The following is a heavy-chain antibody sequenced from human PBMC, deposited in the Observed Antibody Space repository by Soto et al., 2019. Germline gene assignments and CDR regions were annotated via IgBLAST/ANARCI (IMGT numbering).Heavy chain of an antibody. J-gene: IGHJ6*02. D-gene: IGHD3-10*01. CDR2: INHSGST. CDR3: ARVGYYGSGSYYIYYYYGMDV. CDR1: GGSFSGYY. Sequence: SETLSLTCAVYGGSFSGYYWSWIRQPPGKGLEWIGEINHSGSTNYNPSLKSRVTISVDTSKNQFSLKLSSVTAADTAVYYCARVGYYGSGSYYIYYYYGMDVWGQGTTVTVSS. V-gene: IGHV4-34*01.